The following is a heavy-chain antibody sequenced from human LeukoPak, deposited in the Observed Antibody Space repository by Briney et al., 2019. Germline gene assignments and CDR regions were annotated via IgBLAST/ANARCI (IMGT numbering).Heavy chain of an antibody. Sequence: ASVKVSCKASGYTFTGYYMHWVRQTPGQGLEWMGWINPNSGGTNYAQQFQGRLTMTRDTSISTAYMELSRLRSDDTAVYYCARVKTMIIVVSLFDYWGQGTLVTVSS. CDR2: INPNSGGT. J-gene: IGHJ4*02. D-gene: IGHD3-22*01. CDR1: GYTFTGYY. V-gene: IGHV1-2*02. CDR3: ARVKTMIIVVSLFDY.